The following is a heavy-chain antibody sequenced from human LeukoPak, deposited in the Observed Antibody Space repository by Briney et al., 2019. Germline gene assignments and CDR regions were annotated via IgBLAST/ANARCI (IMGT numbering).Heavy chain of an antibody. CDR1: GYTFTSYG. V-gene: IGHV1-69*04. J-gene: IGHJ4*02. CDR3: ASLSANTPKDY. D-gene: IGHD5/OR15-5a*01. Sequence: PVKVSCKASGYTFTSYGISWVRQAPGQGLEWMGRIIPILGIANYAQKFQGRVTITADKSTSTAYMELSSLRSEDTAVYYCASLSANTPKDYWGQGTLVTVSS. CDR2: IIPILGIA.